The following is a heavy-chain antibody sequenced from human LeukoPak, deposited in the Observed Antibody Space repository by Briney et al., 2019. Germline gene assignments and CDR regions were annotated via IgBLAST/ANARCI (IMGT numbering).Heavy chain of an antibody. CDR3: ATEIDYGDYVHNFDY. CDR1: GFTFSSYG. J-gene: IGHJ4*02. CDR2: ISYDGSIK. D-gene: IGHD4-17*01. Sequence: GGSLRLSCAASGFTFSSYGMHWVRQAPGKGLEWVAVISYDGSIKYYADSLKGRFTTSRDNSKNTLSLQMNSLRAEDTAVYYCATEIDYGDYVHNFDYWGQGTLVTVSS. V-gene: IGHV3-30*03.